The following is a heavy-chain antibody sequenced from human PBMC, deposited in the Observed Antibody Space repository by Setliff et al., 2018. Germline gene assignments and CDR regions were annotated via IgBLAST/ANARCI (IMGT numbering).Heavy chain of an antibody. Sequence: SETLSLTCTVSGASIRNYYWAWIRQPPGKGLEWIGYVHFTGSTNYNPSLKSRVTMSADVSKNQFSLKLSSVTAADTAVYYCARKVEQWLTPHFDTWGQGTLVTVSS. D-gene: IGHD6-19*01. V-gene: IGHV4-59*01. CDR1: GASIRNYY. J-gene: IGHJ4*02. CDR2: VHFTGST. CDR3: ARKVEQWLTPHFDT.